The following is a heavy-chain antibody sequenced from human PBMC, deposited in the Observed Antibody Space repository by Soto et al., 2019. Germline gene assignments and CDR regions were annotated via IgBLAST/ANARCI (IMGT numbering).Heavy chain of an antibody. CDR3: ARTDRQLWYNWFDP. V-gene: IGHV4-59*08. CDR1: GGSISSYY. J-gene: IGHJ5*02. CDR2: IYYSGST. Sequence: SETLSLTCTVSGGSISSYYWSWIRQPPGKGLEWIGYIYYSGSTNYNPSLKSRVTISVDTSKNQFSLKLSSVTAADTAVYYCARTDRQLWYNWFDPWGQGTLVTVSS. D-gene: IGHD5-18*01.